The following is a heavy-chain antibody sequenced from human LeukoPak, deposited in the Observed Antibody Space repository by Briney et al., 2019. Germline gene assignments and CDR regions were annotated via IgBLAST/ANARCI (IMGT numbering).Heavy chain of an antibody. V-gene: IGHV4-38-2*02. CDR2: IYHSGST. J-gene: IGHJ4*02. CDR3: ARVPGSYYYGSGLYYFDY. Sequence: SETLSLTCTVSGYSISSGYYWGWIRQPPGKGLEWIGSIYHSGSTYYNPSLKSRVTISVDTSKNQFSLKLSSVTAADTAVYYCARVPGSYYYGSGLYYFDYWGQGTLVTVSS. CDR1: GYSISSGYY. D-gene: IGHD3-10*01.